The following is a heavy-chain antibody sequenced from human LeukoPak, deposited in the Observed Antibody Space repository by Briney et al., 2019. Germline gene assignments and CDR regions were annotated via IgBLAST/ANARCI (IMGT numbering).Heavy chain of an antibody. D-gene: IGHD1-14*01. V-gene: IGHV1-3*01. CDR1: GYTFTSYA. J-gene: IGHJ4*02. CDR3: ARSTGPGHFDY. Sequence: ASVKVSCKASGYTFTSYAMHWVRQAPGQRLEWMGWINAGNGNTKYSQEFQGRVTITRDTSASTAYMELSSLRSDDTAVYYCARSTGPGHFDYWGQGTLVTVSS. CDR2: INAGNGNT.